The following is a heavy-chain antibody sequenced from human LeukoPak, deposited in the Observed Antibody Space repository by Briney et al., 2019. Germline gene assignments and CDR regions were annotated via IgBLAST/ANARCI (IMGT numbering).Heavy chain of an antibody. D-gene: IGHD3-10*01. J-gene: IGHJ3*02. CDR3: ARVVPPRSRPRSYGSGEAFDI. CDR2: IYYSGST. V-gene: IGHV4-59*01. CDR1: GGSISSYY. Sequence: SETLSLTCTVSGGSISSYYWSWIRQPPGKGLEWIGYIYYSGSTNYNPSLKSRVTISVDTSKNQFSLKLSSVTAADTAVYYCARVVPPRSRPRSYGSGEAFDIWGQGTMVTVSS.